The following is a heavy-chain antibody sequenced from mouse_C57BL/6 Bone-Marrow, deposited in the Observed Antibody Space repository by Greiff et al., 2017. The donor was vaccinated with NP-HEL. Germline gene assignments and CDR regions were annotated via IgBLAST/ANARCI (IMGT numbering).Heavy chain of an antibody. D-gene: IGHD1-1*01. V-gene: IGHV1-42*01. J-gene: IGHJ4*01. CDR2: INPSTGGT. CDR1: GYSFTGYY. Sequence: VHVKQSGPELVKPGASVKISCKASGYSFTGYYMNWVKQSPEKSLEWIGEINPSTGGTTYNQKFKAKATLTVDKSSSTAYMQLKSLTSEDSAVYYCARWATVGAMDYWGQGTSVTVSS. CDR3: ARWATVGAMDY.